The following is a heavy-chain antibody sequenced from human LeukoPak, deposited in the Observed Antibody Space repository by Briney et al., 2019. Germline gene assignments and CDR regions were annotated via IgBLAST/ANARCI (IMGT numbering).Heavy chain of an antibody. CDR3: ARGTRARGTCDNCYSSSLDS. J-gene: IGHJ4*02. Sequence: ASVKVSCKASGGTFSSSGISWVRQAPGQGLEWMGWINGYNGNTHYSQNLQGRVTMTRDTSTNTVYLELRSLRFDDTAVYYCARGTRARGTCDNCYSSSLDSWGQGTLLTVSS. CDR1: GGTFSSSG. D-gene: IGHD2-15*01. CDR2: INGYNGNT. V-gene: IGHV1-18*01.